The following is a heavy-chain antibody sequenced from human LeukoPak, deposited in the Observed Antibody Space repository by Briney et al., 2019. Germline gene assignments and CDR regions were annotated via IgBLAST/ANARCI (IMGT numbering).Heavy chain of an antibody. Sequence: GGSLRLSCAASGFTFSSYAMHWVRQAPGKGLEWVAVISYDGSNEYYADSVKGRFTISRDNSKNTLYLQMNSLRAEDTAVYYCAKARVYYDSSGYYVLDYWGQGTLVTVSS. D-gene: IGHD3-22*01. CDR2: ISYDGSNE. V-gene: IGHV3-30-3*01. CDR3: AKARVYYDSSGYYVLDY. CDR1: GFTFSSYA. J-gene: IGHJ4*02.